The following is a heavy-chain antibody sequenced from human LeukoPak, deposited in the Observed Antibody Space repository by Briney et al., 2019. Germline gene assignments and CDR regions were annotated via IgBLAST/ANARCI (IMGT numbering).Heavy chain of an antibody. CDR3: ARGGSVVVIAGFDY. J-gene: IGHJ4*02. CDR1: GYTFTSYD. Sequence: GASVKVSCKASGYTFTSYDINWVRQATGQGLEWMGWMNPNSGNTGYAQKFQGRVTITRNTSISTAYMELSSLRSEDTAVYYCARGGSVVVIAGFDYWGQGTLVTASS. V-gene: IGHV1-8*03. D-gene: IGHD2-21*01. CDR2: MNPNSGNT.